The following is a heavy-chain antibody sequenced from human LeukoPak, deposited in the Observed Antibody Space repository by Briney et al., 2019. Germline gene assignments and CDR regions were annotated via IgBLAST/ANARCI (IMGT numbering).Heavy chain of an antibody. CDR3: ARDRYSSGWVGDI. CDR2: INSRSTYI. Sequence: GGSLRLSCVAPGFTFSTYSMNWVRQAPGKGLEWVSAINSRSTYIYYADSVKGRFTISRDNAKNSLYLQMNSLRAEDTAVYYCARDRYSSGWVGDIWGQGTMVTVSS. J-gene: IGHJ3*02. CDR1: GFTFSTYS. V-gene: IGHV3-21*01. D-gene: IGHD6-19*01.